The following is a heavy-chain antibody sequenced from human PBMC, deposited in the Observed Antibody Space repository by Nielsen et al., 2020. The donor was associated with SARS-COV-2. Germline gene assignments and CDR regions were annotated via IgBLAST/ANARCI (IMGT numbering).Heavy chain of an antibody. CDR2: IYSGGST. Sequence: WIRQPPGQGLEWVSVIYSGGSTYYADSVKGRFTISRDNSKNTLYLQMNSLRAEDTAVYYCAKAGSGYCSSTSCLYLNWFDPWGQGTLVTVSS. V-gene: IGHV3-66*01. J-gene: IGHJ5*02. D-gene: IGHD2-2*01. CDR3: AKAGSGYCSSTSCLYLNWFDP.